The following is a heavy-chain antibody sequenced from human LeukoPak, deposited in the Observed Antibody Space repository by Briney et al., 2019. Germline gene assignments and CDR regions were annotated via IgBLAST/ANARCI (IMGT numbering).Heavy chain of an antibody. D-gene: IGHD1-20*01. V-gene: IGHV3-74*01. J-gene: IGHJ4*02. CDR2: INVDGGTT. Sequence: PGGSLRLSCEASGFTFSSYWMHWVRQAPGKGLVWISRINVDGGTTDYADSVRGRFTISRDNAKNTLYLQMNNLRAEDTAVYYCARDMTGPLDYWGQGTLVTAS. CDR3: ARDMTGPLDY. CDR1: GFTFSSYW.